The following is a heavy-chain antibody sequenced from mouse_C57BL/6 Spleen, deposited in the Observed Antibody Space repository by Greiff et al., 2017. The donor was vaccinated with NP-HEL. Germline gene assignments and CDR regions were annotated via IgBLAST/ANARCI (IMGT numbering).Heavy chain of an antibody. Sequence: EVKLMESGGDLVKPGGSLKLSCAASGFTFSSYGMSWVRQTPDKRLEWVATISSGGSYTYYPDSVKGRFTISRDNAKNTLYLQMSSLKSEDTAMYYCARQKDYGGDYWGQGTTLTVSS. CDR2: ISSGGSYT. CDR3: ARQKDYGGDY. V-gene: IGHV5-6*01. J-gene: IGHJ2*01. CDR1: GFTFSSYG. D-gene: IGHD2-4*01.